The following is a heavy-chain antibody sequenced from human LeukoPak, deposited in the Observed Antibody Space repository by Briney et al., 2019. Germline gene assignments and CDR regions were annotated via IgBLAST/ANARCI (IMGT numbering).Heavy chain of an antibody. CDR1: GFTFSSYA. J-gene: IGHJ4*02. CDR3: TALESGSYWIDY. Sequence: GGSLRLSCAASGFTFSSYAMSWVRQAPGKGLEWVSAISGSGGSTYYADSVKGRFTISRDNSKNTLYLQMNSLRAEDTAVYYCTALESGSYWIDYWGQGTLVTVSS. V-gene: IGHV3-23*01. D-gene: IGHD1-26*01. CDR2: ISGSGGST.